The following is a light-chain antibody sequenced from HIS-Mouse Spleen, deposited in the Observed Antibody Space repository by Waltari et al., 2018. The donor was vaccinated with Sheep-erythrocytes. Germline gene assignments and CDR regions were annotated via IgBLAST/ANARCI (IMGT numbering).Light chain of an antibody. V-gene: IGLV2-8*01. CDR1: TNDVGGDHY. CDR3: SSYAGSNNYV. Sequence: QSALTQPPSAPGSPRQSATISCTGTTNDVGGDHYVTWYQQHPGKAPKLMIYEVSKRPSGVPDRFSGSKSGNTASLTVSGLQAEDEADYYCSSYAGSNNYVFGTGTKVTVL. CDR2: EVS. J-gene: IGLJ1*01.